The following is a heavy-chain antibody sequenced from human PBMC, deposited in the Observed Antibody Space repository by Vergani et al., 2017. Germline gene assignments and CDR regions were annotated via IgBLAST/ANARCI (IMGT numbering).Heavy chain of an antibody. Sequence: QITLKESGPTLVKPTQTLTLTCTFSGFSLSTSGVGVGWIRQPPGKALEWLAHIFSNDEKSYSTSLKSRLTISKDTSKSQVVLTMTNMDPVDTATYYCARLGYYDFWSGPNKNYYYMDVWGKGTTVTVSS. CDR1: GFSLSTSGVG. J-gene: IGHJ6*03. CDR2: IFSNDEK. CDR3: ARLGYYDFWSGPNKNYYYMDV. D-gene: IGHD3-3*01. V-gene: IGHV2-26*01.